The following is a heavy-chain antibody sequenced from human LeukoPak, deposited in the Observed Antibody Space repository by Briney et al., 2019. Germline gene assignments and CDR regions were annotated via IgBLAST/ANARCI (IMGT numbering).Heavy chain of an antibody. D-gene: IGHD1-7*01. J-gene: IGHJ4*02. CDR1: GFTFSSYS. V-gene: IGHV3-21*03. CDR3: TTVGLGNWNYARGY. Sequence: GGSLRLSCAASGFTFSSYSMNWVRQAPGKGLEWVSSISSSSSYIYYADSVKGRFTISRDNAKNSLYLQMNSLKTEDTAVYYCTTVGLGNWNYARGYWGQGTLVTVSS. CDR2: ISSSSSYI.